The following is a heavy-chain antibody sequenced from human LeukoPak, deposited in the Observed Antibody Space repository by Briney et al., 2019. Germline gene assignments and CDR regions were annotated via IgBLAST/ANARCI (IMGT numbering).Heavy chain of an antibody. J-gene: IGHJ4*02. CDR2: INTFGTTA. V-gene: IGHV3-74*01. CDR3: VRDNAYKFDY. D-gene: IGHD5-24*01. Sequence: GGSLRLSCAASGLTFSSYAMNWVRQVPGKGLVWVSHINTFGTTATYTDSVKGRFTISRDNANNTLYLQMNSLRVEDTAVYYCVRDNAYKFDYWGQGTLVTVSS. CDR1: GLTFSSYA.